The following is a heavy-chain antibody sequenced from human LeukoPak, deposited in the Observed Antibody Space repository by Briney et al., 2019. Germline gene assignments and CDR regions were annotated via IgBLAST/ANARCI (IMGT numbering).Heavy chain of an antibody. CDR2: IPYDGSNK. J-gene: IGHJ6*02. V-gene: IGHV3-30-3*01. Sequence: GGSLRLSCAASGFTFSSYAMHWVRQAPGKGLEWVAVIPYDGSNKYYADSVKGRFTISRDNSKNTLYLQMNSLRAEDTAVYYCARVGYYDSSGYYWGSYYYYGMDVWGQGTTVTVSS. CDR3: ARVGYYDSSGYYWGSYYYYGMDV. D-gene: IGHD3-22*01. CDR1: GFTFSSYA.